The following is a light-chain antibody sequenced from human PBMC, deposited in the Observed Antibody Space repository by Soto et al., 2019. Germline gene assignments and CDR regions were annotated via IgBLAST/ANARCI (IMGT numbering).Light chain of an antibody. J-gene: IGLJ1*01. CDR1: HNDIGTYDY. Sequence: QSVLTQPTSVSGSPGQPITISCTGNHNDIGTYDYVSWYQQHPGRAPRLLIHGVTTRPSGISGRFSASKSGLTAPLTISGLQPEDEADYYCSSFTSNRIYVFGPGTKVTVL. CDR3: SSFTSNRIYV. CDR2: GVT. V-gene: IGLV2-14*03.